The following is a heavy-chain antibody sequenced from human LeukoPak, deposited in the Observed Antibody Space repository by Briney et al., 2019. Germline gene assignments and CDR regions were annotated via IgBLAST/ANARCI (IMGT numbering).Heavy chain of an antibody. CDR3: AAQGGSGDLRY. CDR2: IKRIIDGGTT. Sequence: GGSLRLSCAASGFTFSSYAMHWVRQAPGKGLEWVGRIKRIIDGGTTDYAAPVKGRFTVSRDDSINTLYLQMSSLKTEDTAVYYCAAQGGSGDLRYWGQGTLVTVSS. CDR1: GFTFSSYA. V-gene: IGHV3-15*01. J-gene: IGHJ4*02. D-gene: IGHD4-17*01.